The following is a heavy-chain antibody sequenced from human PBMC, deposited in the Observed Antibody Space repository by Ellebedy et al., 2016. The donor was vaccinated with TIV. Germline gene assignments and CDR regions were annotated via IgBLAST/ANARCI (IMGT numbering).Heavy chain of an antibody. Sequence: PGGSLRLSCAASGFTFSSYAMRWVRQAPGKGLEWVSTITDSSGRTFYADSVQGRFTISSDNSKNTLFLQMNSLRADDTALYYCTKGGLSNSPRHYFDSWGQGTLVTVSS. CDR2: ITDSSGRT. CDR1: GFTFSSYA. J-gene: IGHJ4*02. D-gene: IGHD5/OR15-5a*01. V-gene: IGHV3-23*01. CDR3: TKGGLSNSPRHYFDS.